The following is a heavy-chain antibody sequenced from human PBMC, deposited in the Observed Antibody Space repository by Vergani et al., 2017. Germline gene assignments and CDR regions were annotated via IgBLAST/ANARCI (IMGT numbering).Heavy chain of an antibody. CDR2: ISWNSNSI. D-gene: IGHD6-6*01. J-gene: IGHJ5*02. Sequence: EVQLEESGGGLVLPGRSLRLSCVASGFTSAGYAMHWVRQAPWKGLEWVSGISWNSNSIGYADSVKGRFTISRDNAKNSLYLQMNRLRAEDTALYYCAKDLGTSSGGGWFDPWGQGTLVTVSS. CDR3: AKDLGTSSGGGWFDP. CDR1: GFTSAGYA. V-gene: IGHV3-9*02.